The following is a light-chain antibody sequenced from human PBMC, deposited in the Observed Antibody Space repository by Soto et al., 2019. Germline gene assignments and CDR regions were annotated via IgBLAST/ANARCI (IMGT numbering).Light chain of an antibody. J-gene: IGLJ1*01. CDR2: EGT. CDR1: NSDVGTHNL. V-gene: IGLV2-23*01. Sequence: QSPLPQPGSVSGSPGQSITISCTGTNSDVGTHNLVSWYQQHPGKAPKLIIYEGTKRPSGVSNRFSGSKSGNTASLTISGLQAEDEADYYCCSYALLFGTGTKSPS. CDR3: CSYALL.